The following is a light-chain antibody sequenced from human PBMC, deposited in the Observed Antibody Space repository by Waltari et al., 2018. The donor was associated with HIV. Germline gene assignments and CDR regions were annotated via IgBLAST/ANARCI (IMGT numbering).Light chain of an antibody. CDR3: SVWDDSLNGRV. Sequence: QSVLTHPPSASGTPGQRVTISCSGSSSNIGRNPVNWYQQLPGTAPKLLMYSNNQRPSGFPDRFSGSKSGTSASLAISGLQSEDDADYYCSVWDDSLNGRVFGTGTKVTVL. CDR1: SSNIGRNP. V-gene: IGLV1-44*01. CDR2: SNN. J-gene: IGLJ1*01.